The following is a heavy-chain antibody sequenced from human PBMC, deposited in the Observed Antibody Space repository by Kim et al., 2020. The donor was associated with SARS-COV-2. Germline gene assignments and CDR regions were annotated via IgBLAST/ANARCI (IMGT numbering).Heavy chain of an antibody. CDR1: GFTFSSYW. Sequence: GGSLRLSCAASGFTFSSYWMSWVRQAPGKGLEWVANIKQDGSEKYYVDSVKGRFTISRDNAKNSLYLQMNSLRAEDTAVYYCARDLDSSSSSFDYWGQGTLVTVSS. CDR2: IKQDGSEK. CDR3: ARDLDSSSSSFDY. D-gene: IGHD6-6*01. V-gene: IGHV3-7*01. J-gene: IGHJ4*02.